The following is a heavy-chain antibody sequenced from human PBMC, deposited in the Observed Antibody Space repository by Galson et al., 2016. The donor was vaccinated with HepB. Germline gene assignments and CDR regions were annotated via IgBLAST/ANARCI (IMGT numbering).Heavy chain of an antibody. Sequence: SLRLSCAASGFSFSTYGMHWVRQAPGKGLEWVAIIWYDGSYKSYRDSVRGRFTISRDNAKNTLYLQMNSLRAEDTAVYHCARDRGELAPTQGGIDYWGRGTLVTVSS. CDR2: IWYDGSYK. D-gene: IGHD3-10*01. CDR1: GFSFSTYG. J-gene: IGHJ4*02. V-gene: IGHV3-33*01. CDR3: ARDRGELAPTQGGIDY.